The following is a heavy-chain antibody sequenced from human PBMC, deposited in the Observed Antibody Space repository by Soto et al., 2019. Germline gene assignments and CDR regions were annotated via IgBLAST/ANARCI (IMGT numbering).Heavy chain of an antibody. J-gene: IGHJ6*03. Sequence: LSLTCAASGFIFSSYPMNWVRQAPGKGLEWISYISSDSGTIYYADSVKGRFSISRDNAKNSLYLQMNSLRAEDTAVYYCASDWFYMDVWGKGTTVTVSS. CDR3: ASDWFYMDV. CDR2: ISSDSGTI. V-gene: IGHV3-48*01. CDR1: GFIFSSYP. D-gene: IGHD3-9*01.